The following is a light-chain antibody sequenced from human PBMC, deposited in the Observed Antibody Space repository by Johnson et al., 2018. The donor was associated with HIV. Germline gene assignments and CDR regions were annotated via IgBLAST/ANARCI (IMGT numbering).Light chain of an antibody. J-gene: IGLJ1*01. CDR3: GTWDSSLSDYV. V-gene: IGLV1-51*02. Sequence: QSVLTQPPSVSAAPGQKVTISCSGSSSNIGNSYVCWYQQLPGTAPKLLIYENNKRPSGIPDRFSGSKSGTSATLGITGLQTGDEADYYCGTWDSSLSDYVLGTGTKVTVL. CDR1: SSNIGNSY. CDR2: ENN.